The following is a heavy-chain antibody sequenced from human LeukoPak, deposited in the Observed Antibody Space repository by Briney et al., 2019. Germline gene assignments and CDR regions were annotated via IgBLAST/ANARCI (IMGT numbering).Heavy chain of an antibody. CDR2: IKTKSDGGTT. CDR3: TTDSAWELPATFDY. J-gene: IGHJ4*02. CDR1: GFTFSNAW. V-gene: IGHV3-15*01. Sequence: GGSLRLSCAASGFTFSNAWMSWVRQAPGEGLDWVGRIKTKSDGGTTDYTAPVKGRFTISRDDSKNTLYLQMNSLKTEDTAVYYCTTDSAWELPATFDYWGQGTLVTVSS. D-gene: IGHD1-26*01.